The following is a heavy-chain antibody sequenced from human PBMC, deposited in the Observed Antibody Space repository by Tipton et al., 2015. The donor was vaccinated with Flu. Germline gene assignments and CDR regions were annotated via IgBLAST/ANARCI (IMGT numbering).Heavy chain of an antibody. V-gene: IGHV5-51*01. CDR3: ARQPSLQGLIAARTLDY. CDR1: GYSFTNYW. D-gene: IGHD6-13*01. CDR2: IYPGDSDT. J-gene: IGHJ4*02. Sequence: VQLVQSGAEVKKPGESLKISCKGSGYSFTNYWIAWVRQMPGKGLEWMGIIYPGDSDTRYSPSFQGQVTISVDKSINTAYLQWSSLKASDTAMYYCARQPSLQGLIAARTLDYWGQGTLVTVSS.